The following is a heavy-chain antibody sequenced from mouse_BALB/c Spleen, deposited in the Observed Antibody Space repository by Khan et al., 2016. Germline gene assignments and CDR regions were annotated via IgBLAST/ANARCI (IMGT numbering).Heavy chain of an antibody. V-gene: IGHV14-3*02. CDR3: ARSQDDDDGGFAY. J-gene: IGHJ3*01. CDR2: IDPANGNT. CDR1: GFTINDTY. Sequence: VQLQQSGAELVKPGASVKLSCTASGFTINDTYMHWVKQRPEQGLEWIGRIDPANGNTKYDPKFQGKATITADTSSNTAYLQLSRLTSEDTAVYYCARSQDDDDGGFAYWGQGTLVTDSA. D-gene: IGHD2-4*01.